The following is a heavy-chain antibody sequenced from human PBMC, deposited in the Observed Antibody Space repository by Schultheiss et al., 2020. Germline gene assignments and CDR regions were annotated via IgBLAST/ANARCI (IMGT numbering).Heavy chain of an antibody. CDR2: LKRNT. CDR3: ARNSVVVPAALLYMDV. J-gene: IGHJ6*03. CDR1: GGSISSYY. Sequence: SQTLSLTSTVSGGSISSYYWSWIRQPPGKGLEWIGELKRNTKYNQSLKSRVTISVDTSTNQFSLKLSSVTAADPAVYYCARNSVVVPAALLYMDVWGKGTTVTASS. D-gene: IGHD2-2*01. V-gene: IGHV4-34*01.